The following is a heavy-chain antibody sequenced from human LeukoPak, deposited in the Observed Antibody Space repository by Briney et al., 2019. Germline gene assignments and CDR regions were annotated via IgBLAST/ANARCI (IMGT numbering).Heavy chain of an antibody. Sequence: ASVKDSCKASGYTFTSYAMHWVRQAPGQRLEWMGWINAGNGNTKYSQKFQGRVTITRDTSASTAYKELSSLRSEDTAVYYCARAVSYYGSPPYFDYWGQGTLVTVSS. CDR2: INAGNGNT. CDR1: GYTFTSYA. CDR3: ARAVSYYGSPPYFDY. V-gene: IGHV1-3*01. J-gene: IGHJ4*02. D-gene: IGHD3-10*01.